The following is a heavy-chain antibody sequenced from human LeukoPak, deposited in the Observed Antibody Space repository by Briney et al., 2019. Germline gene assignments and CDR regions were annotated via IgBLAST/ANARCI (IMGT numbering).Heavy chain of an antibody. D-gene: IGHD2-21*02. V-gene: IGHV3-30*02. CDR3: ARDQEAYCGGDCYPPPW. J-gene: IGHJ4*02. Sequence: PGGSLRLSCAASGFTFSSYDMHWVRQAPGKGLEWVAFVRYDGSEKYYADSVKGRFTISRDNSKNTLYLQMNSLRAEDTAVYYCARDQEAYCGGDCYPPPWWGQGTLVTVSS. CDR1: GFTFSSYD. CDR2: VRYDGSEK.